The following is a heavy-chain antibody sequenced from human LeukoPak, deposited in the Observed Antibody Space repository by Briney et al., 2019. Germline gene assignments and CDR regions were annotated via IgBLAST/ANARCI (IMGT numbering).Heavy chain of an antibody. CDR3: AKDPLFYDSSGYYPYYFDY. Sequence: GGSLRLSCAASGFTFSSYAMSWVRQAPGKGLEWVSAISGSGGSTYYADSVKGRFTISRDNSKNTLYLQMNSLRAEDTAVYYCAKDPLFYDSSGYYPYYFDYWGQGTLVTVSS. CDR1: GFTFSSYA. CDR2: ISGSGGST. J-gene: IGHJ4*02. V-gene: IGHV3-23*01. D-gene: IGHD3-22*01.